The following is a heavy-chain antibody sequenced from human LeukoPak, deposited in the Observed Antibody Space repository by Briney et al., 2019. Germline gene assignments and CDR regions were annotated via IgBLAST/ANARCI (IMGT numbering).Heavy chain of an antibody. CDR2: ISYDGSNK. Sequence: PGGSLRLSCAASGFTFSSYAMHWVRQAPGKGLEWVAVISYDGSNKYYADSVKGRFTISRDNSKNTLYLQMNSLRAEDTAVYYCARDLLSSSGWYETSGWGQGTLVTVSS. CDR3: ARDLLSSSGWYETSG. V-gene: IGHV3-30-3*01. CDR1: GFTFSSYA. D-gene: IGHD6-19*01. J-gene: IGHJ4*02.